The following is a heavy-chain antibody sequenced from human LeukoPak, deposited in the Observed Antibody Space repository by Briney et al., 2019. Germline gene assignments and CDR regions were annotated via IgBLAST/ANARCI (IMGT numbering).Heavy chain of an antibody. D-gene: IGHD6-19*01. CDR3: ARDSSAWSFDY. CDR1: GGSISSYS. CDR2: IYSSGSN. V-gene: IGHV4-4*07. Sequence: RPSETLSLTCSVSGGSISSYSWSWIRQPAGEGLEWIGRIYSSGSNSYSPSLKGRVAMSADTSKNQFSLMLSSVTAADTAVYYCARDSSAWSFDYWGQGALVTASS. J-gene: IGHJ4*02.